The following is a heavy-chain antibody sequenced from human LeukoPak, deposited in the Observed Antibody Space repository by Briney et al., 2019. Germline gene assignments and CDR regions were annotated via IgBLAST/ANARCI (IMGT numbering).Heavy chain of an antibody. CDR1: GFTFSSYG. Sequence: GGSLRLSCAASGFTFSSYGMHWVRQAPGKGLEWVAVISYDGSNKYYADSVKGRFTISRDNSKNTLYLQMNSLRAEDTAVYYCAKGITMVRGVMGDAFDIWSQGTMVTVSS. V-gene: IGHV3-30*18. J-gene: IGHJ3*02. CDR3: AKGITMVRGVMGDAFDI. CDR2: ISYDGSNK. D-gene: IGHD3-10*01.